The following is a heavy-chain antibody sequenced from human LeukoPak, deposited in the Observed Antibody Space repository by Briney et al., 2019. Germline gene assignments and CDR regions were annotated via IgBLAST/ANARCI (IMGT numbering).Heavy chain of an antibody. CDR2: IYYSGST. Sequence: SETLSLTCTVSGGSISSYYWSWIRQPPGKGLEWIGYIYYSGSTNYNPSLKSRVTISVDTSKNQFSLKLSSVTAADTAVYHCARRSYQDAFDIWGQGTMVTVSS. D-gene: IGHD5-18*01. V-gene: IGHV4-59*01. CDR3: ARRSYQDAFDI. J-gene: IGHJ3*02. CDR1: GGSISSYY.